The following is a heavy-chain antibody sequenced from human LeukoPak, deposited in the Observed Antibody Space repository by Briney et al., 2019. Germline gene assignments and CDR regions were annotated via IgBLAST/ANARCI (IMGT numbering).Heavy chain of an antibody. CDR1: GFTFSRFG. V-gene: IGHV3-48*02. CDR2: ISSSSSTI. D-gene: IGHD1-26*01. Sequence: GGSLRLSCAASGFTFSRFGMNWVRQAPGKGLEWVSYISSSSSTIYYADSVKGRFTISRDDAKNSLYLQMNSLRDEDTALYYCARDLISGHYTFDYWGQGTLVTVSS. J-gene: IGHJ4*02. CDR3: ARDLISGHYTFDY.